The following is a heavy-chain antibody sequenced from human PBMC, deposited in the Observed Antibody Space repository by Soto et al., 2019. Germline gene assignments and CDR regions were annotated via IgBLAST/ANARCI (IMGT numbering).Heavy chain of an antibody. Sequence: ASVKVSCKASGYTFTSYGVSWVRQAPGQGLEWMGWISPYNGNTDHAQKLQGRGTLTTDTSTSTAYLELRSLTADDAAVYYCTRVGQQVAYFQPWGQGTLVPVSS. D-gene: IGHD6-13*01. CDR3: TRVGQQVAYFQP. J-gene: IGHJ1*01. CDR2: ISPYNGNT. V-gene: IGHV1-18*01. CDR1: GYTFTSYG.